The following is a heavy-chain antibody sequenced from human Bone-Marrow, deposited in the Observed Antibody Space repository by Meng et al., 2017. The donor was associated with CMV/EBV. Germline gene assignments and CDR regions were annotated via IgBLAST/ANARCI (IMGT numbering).Heavy chain of an antibody. J-gene: IGHJ4*02. CDR1: GFTFSSYA. CDR2: ASGGGGST. V-gene: IGHV3-23*01. CDR3: AKICYDNSGYIDY. D-gene: IGHD3-22*01. Sequence: GESLKISCEASGFTFSSYAMSWVRQAPGKGLEWVSAASGGGGSTYYADSVKGRFTIFRDNYKNTLYLQMNSLRAEDTAIYYCAKICYDNSGYIDYWGQGTMVTVSS.